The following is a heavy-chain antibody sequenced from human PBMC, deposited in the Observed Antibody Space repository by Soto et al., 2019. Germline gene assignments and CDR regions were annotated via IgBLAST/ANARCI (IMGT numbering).Heavy chain of an antibody. J-gene: IGHJ4*02. Sequence: QVQLVESGGGVVQSGRSLRLSCATSGFVFSSYGMHWVRQAPGKGLEWVAFISYDGSNKYYVDSVKGRFTISRDNSKNTRDLKMSSLRVEDTAVYYGARAPGVYIDSWGQGTLVTVSS. CDR2: ISYDGSNK. CDR3: ARAPGVYIDS. V-gene: IGHV3-33*01. CDR1: GFVFSSYG.